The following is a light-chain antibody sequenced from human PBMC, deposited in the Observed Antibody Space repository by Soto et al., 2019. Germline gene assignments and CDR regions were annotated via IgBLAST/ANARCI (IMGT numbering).Light chain of an antibody. Sequence: SYELTQPPSVSVAPGQTARITCGGNNIGSKSVHWYQQKPGQAPVLVVYDDSDPPSGIPERFSGSNSGNTATLTISRFEAGDEADYYCPVWDSSSDHVVFGGGTQLTVL. CDR3: PVWDSSSDHVV. J-gene: IGLJ2*01. CDR2: DDS. CDR1: NIGSKS. V-gene: IGLV3-21*02.